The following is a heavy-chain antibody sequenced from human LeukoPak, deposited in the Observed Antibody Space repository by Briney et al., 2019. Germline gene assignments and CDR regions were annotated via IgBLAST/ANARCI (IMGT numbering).Heavy chain of an antibody. D-gene: IGHD2-2*01. V-gene: IGHV3-48*03. CDR2: ISSSGSTI. CDR1: GFTFSSYE. Sequence: GGSLRLSCAASGFTFSSYEMNWVRQAPGKGLEWVSYISSSGSTIYYADSVKGRFTISRDNAKNSLYLQMNSLRAEDTAVYYCARDEGYCSSTSCYHYYYMDVWGKGTTVTVSS. J-gene: IGHJ6*03. CDR3: ARDEGYCSSTSCYHYYYMDV.